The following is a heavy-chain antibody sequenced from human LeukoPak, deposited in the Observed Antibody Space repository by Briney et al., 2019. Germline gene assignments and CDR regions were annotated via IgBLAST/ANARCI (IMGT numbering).Heavy chain of an antibody. V-gene: IGHV3-33*06. J-gene: IGHJ4*02. CDR1: GFTFTSYD. CDR3: AKDPARSGATVIDY. CDR2: IWYDGSNT. Sequence: GGSLRLSCAASGFTFTSYDMHWVRQAPGKGLEWVALIWYDGSNTYYADSVRGRFTISRDNSKNTLYLQMNSLRAEDTAVYYCAKDPARSGATVIDYWGQGTLVTVSS. D-gene: IGHD1-26*01.